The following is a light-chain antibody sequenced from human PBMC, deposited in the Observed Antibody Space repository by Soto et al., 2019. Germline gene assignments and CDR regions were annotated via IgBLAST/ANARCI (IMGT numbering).Light chain of an antibody. Sequence: DIQMTQSPSTLSASVGDRVTITCRASQSISSWLAWYQQKPGKAPKLLSYKASSLESGVPSRFSGSGSGTEFTLTISSLQPDDFATYYCQPSNDYPWTFGQGTKVEIK. CDR2: KAS. CDR3: QPSNDYPWT. J-gene: IGKJ1*01. CDR1: QSISSW. V-gene: IGKV1-5*03.